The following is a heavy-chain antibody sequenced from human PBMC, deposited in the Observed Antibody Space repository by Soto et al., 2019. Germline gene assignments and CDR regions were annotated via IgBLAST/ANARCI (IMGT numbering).Heavy chain of an antibody. V-gene: IGHV1-8*01. CDR2: MTPNSGKT. D-gene: IGHD3-9*01. CDR3: TRGHFEARI. Sequence: ASVKVSCKASAYTFTNYEINWLRQATGQGLEWMGWMTPNSGKTGNAQKFQGSATMTTNTTISTADIELSTVRYEDTAVYYCTRGHFEARIWGQGALVTVSS. CDR1: AYTFTNYE. J-gene: IGHJ4*02.